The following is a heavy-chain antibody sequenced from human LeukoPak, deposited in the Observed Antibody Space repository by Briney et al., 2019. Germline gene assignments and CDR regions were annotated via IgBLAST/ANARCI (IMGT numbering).Heavy chain of an antibody. D-gene: IGHD4-17*01. V-gene: IGHV4-38-2*01. J-gene: IGHJ4*02. CDR2: IYHSGST. CDR1: GYSISSGYY. CDR3: ARLGRYGDYVVN. Sequence: PSETLSLTCAVSGYSISSGYYWGWIRQPPGKGLEWIGSIYHSGSTYYNPSLKSRVTISVDTSKSQFSLKLSSVTAADTAVYYCARLGRYGDYVVNWGQGTLVTVSS.